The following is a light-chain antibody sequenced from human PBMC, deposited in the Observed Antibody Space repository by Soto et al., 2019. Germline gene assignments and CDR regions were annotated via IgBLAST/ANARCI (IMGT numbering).Light chain of an antibody. V-gene: IGKV1-39*01. Sequence: DIQMTQSPSSLSASVGDRVTITSRASQSISSYLNWYQQKPGQAPKLLIYAASSLQSGVPSRFSGSGSGTDFTFTIRSLQPEDFATYYCQQSYSTPTFGQGTKVDIK. CDR3: QQSYSTPT. CDR1: QSISSY. CDR2: AAS. J-gene: IGKJ1*01.